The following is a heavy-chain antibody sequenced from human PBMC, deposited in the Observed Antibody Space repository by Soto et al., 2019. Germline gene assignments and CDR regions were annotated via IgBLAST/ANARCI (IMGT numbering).Heavy chain of an antibody. CDR3: AREGGTGFSLFDY. CDR1: GAPINSGQFY. V-gene: IGHV4-30-4*01. D-gene: IGHD6-19*01. Sequence: QVQLQESGPGLVKPSQTLSLTCTVSGAPINSGQFYWSWIRQQPGRGLEWIGFVSSRGNTYYNPSLKSRVIIPLDTSVNQFSLQLLSVTPADTAVYFCAREGGTGFSLFDYWGRGTLVTVSS. J-gene: IGHJ4*02. CDR2: VSSRGNT.